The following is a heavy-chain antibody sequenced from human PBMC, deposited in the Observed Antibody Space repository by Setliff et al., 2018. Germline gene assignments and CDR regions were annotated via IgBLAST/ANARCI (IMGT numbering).Heavy chain of an antibody. CDR2: IYYSGDT. V-gene: IGHV4-59*11. CDR3: ARDKTGYYYESSGSHKWDAFDI. J-gene: IGHJ3*02. D-gene: IGHD3-22*01. Sequence: SETLSLTCTVSGDSISPHYWSWIRQPPGKGLEWIGYIYYSGDTTYNPSLKSRVTISVDTPKNQLSLKLSSVTAADTAVYYCARDKTGYYYESSGSHKWDAFDIWGQGTMVTVSS. CDR1: GDSISPHY.